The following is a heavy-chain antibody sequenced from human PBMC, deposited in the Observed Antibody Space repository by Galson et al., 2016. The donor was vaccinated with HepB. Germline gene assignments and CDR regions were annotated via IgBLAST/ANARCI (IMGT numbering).Heavy chain of an antibody. V-gene: IGHV2-5*02. D-gene: IGHD2-21*01. CDR2: IYWDGDK. CDR3: AHRRRTVVVGTQFDS. Sequence: PALVKPTQTLTLTRTFSGFPLTSSGEGVGWIRQPPGKALEWLSPIYWDGDKRHSPSLKSRLTIPADTSKNQVVLTMSNMDPVDAATYYCAHRRRTVVVGTQFDSWGQGILVTVSS. J-gene: IGHJ4*02. CDR1: GFPLTSSGEG.